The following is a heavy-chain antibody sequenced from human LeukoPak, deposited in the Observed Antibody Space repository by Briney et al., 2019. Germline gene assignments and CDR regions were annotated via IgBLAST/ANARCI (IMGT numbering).Heavy chain of an antibody. CDR2: IYYSGST. V-gene: IGHV4-59*08. D-gene: IGHD5-18*01. J-gene: IGHJ4*02. Sequence: SETLSLTCAVSGGSISSYYWSWIRQPPGKGLEWIGYIYYSGSTNYNPSRKSRVTISVDTSKNQFSLKLSSVPAADTAVYYCARHALSDTAITDWGQGTLVTVSS. CDR1: GGSISSYY. CDR3: ARHALSDTAITD.